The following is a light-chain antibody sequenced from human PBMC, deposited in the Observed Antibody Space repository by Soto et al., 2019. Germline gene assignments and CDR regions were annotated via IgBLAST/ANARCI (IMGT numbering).Light chain of an antibody. Sequence: QSVLTQSPSASASLGASVKLTCTLSSGHSSYAIAWHQQQPEKGPRYLMKLNSDGSHSKGDGIPDRFSGSSSGAERYLTLSSLQSEDEADYYCQTGGTGILFGGGTKLTVL. CDR2: LNSDGSH. CDR1: SGHSSYA. J-gene: IGLJ2*01. V-gene: IGLV4-69*01. CDR3: QTGGTGIL.